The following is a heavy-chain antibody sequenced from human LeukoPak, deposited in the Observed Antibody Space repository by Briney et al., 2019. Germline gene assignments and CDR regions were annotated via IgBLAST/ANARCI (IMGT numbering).Heavy chain of an antibody. V-gene: IGHV3-23*01. CDR3: ARDNNIVVVVAAYHMDV. Sequence: GGSLRLSCAASGFTFSSYAMSWVRQAPGKGLEWVSAISGSGGSTYYADSVKGRFTISRDNSKNTLYLQMNSLRAEDTAVYYCARDNNIVVVVAAYHMDVWGKGTTVTVSS. D-gene: IGHD2-15*01. CDR1: GFTFSSYA. CDR2: ISGSGGST. J-gene: IGHJ6*03.